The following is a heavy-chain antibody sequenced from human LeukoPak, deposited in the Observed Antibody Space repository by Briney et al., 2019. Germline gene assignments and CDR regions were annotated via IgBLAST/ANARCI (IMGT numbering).Heavy chain of an antibody. J-gene: IGHJ4*02. D-gene: IGHD6-13*01. CDR2: IQEDGSER. V-gene: IGHV3-7*03. CDR3: VKGQTSSWYGSLPFDY. CDR1: GFTFRTYW. Sequence: GGSLRLSCAASGFTFRTYWMSWVRQAPGKGLEWVANIQEDGSERYYVDSVKGRFTISRDNSKNTVYLQMNSLRAEDTAVYYCVKGQTSSWYGSLPFDYWGQGTLVTISS.